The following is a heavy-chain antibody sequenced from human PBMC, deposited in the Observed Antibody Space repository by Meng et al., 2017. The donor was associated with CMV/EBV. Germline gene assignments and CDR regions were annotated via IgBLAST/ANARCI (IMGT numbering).Heavy chain of an antibody. V-gene: IGHV3-23*01. D-gene: IGHD3-3*01. CDR2: ISGSGGST. CDR1: GFTFSSYA. CDR3: AKVTRDYDFWSGYRSYGMDV. J-gene: IGHJ6*02. Sequence: GEALKISCAASGFTFSSYAMSWVRQAPGKGLEWVSAISGSGGSTYYADSVKGRFTISRDNSKNTLYLQMNSLRAEDTAVYYCAKVTRDYDFWSGYRSYGMDVWGQGTTVTVSS.